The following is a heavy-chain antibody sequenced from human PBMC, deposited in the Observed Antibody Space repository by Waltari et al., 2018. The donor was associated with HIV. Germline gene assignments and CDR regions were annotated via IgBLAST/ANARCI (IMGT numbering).Heavy chain of an antibody. D-gene: IGHD3-10*01. J-gene: IGHJ5*02. V-gene: IGHV3-53*01. Sequence: AESGGRLIQPGGCLGLSCTPSHFSVAGKHVTWIRQAPGGSLEWVAVIYPDDTTHYADSVSGRFTSSRAKSRTTVLLLMTGLFGDDTATYFCATGVRYYGPWGQGTRVTVSS. CDR2: IYPDDTT. CDR1: HFSVAGKH. CDR3: ATGVRYYGP.